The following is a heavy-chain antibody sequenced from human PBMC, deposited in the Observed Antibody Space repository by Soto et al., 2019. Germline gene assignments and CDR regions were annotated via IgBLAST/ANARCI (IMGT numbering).Heavy chain of an antibody. J-gene: IGHJ4*02. V-gene: IGHV4-39*01. Sequence: SETLSLTCTVSGGSISSSSYYWGWIRQPPGKGLEWIGSIYYSGSTYYNPSLKSRVTISVDTSKYQFSLKLSSVTAADTAVYYCARFREYSSSSFDYWGQGTLVTVSS. CDR1: GGSISSSSYY. D-gene: IGHD6-6*01. CDR2: IYYSGST. CDR3: ARFREYSSSSFDY.